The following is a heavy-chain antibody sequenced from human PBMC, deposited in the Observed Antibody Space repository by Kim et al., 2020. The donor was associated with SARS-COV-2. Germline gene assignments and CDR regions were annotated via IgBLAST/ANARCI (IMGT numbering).Heavy chain of an antibody. D-gene: IGHD6-6*01. V-gene: IGHV4-59*01. J-gene: IGHJ4*02. Sequence: NPSLKSRVTISVDTSKNQFSLKLSSVTAADTAVYYWARVRMEQLVEFDYWGQGTLVTVSS. CDR3: ARVRMEQLVEFDY.